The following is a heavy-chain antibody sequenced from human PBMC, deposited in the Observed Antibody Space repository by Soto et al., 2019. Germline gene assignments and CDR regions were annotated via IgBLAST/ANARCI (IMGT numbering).Heavy chain of an antibody. Sequence: ASVKVSCKASGGTFSSYAISWVGQAPGQGLGWMGGIIPIFGTANYAQKFQGRVTITADESTSTAYMELSSLRSEDTAVYYCASQVPRYYYGSVLARWGQGTLVTVSS. CDR2: IIPIFGTA. D-gene: IGHD3-10*01. CDR3: ASQVPRYYYGSVLAR. J-gene: IGHJ4*02. CDR1: GGTFSSYA. V-gene: IGHV1-69*13.